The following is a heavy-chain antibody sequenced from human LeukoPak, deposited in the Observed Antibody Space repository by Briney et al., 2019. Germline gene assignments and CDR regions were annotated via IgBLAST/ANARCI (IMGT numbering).Heavy chain of an antibody. J-gene: IGHJ6*02. Sequence: ASVKVSCKASGYTFTSYGISWVRQAPGQGLEWMGWISAYNGNTNYAQKLQGRVTMTTDTSTSTAYMELRSLRSDDTASYYCARRLPSGYYNALDVWGQGTTVTVSS. D-gene: IGHD4-11*01. CDR2: ISAYNGNT. CDR1: GYTFTSYG. V-gene: IGHV1-18*01. CDR3: ARRLPSGYYNALDV.